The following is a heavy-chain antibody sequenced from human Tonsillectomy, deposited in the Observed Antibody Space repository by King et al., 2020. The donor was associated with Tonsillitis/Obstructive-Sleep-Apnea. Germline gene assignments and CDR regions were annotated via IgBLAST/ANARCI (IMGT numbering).Heavy chain of an antibody. CDR1: GFTFSNYA. J-gene: IGHJ4*02. V-gene: IGHV3-64*07. D-gene: IGHD3-10*01. CDR3: ARRYCSSGSFFNGY. CDR2: ISINGDNT. Sequence: VQLVESGGGLVQPGGSLRLSCAASGFTFSNYAMHWVRQAPGKGLEYVAAISINGDNTYYTDSVKGRFTISRDDSENTLYLQMGSLIPDDMAVYYCARRYCSSGSFFNGYWGQGTLVTVSS.